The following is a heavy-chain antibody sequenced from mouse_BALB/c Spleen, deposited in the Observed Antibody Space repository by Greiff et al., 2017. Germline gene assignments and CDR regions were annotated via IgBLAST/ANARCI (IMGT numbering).Heavy chain of an antibody. CDR3: ARRLTTVVECYAMDY. D-gene: IGHD1-1*01. Sequence: EVQLVESGGGLVKPGGSLKLSCAASGFTFSSYAVSWVRQTPEKRLEWVASISSGGSTYYPDSVKGRFTISRDNARNILYLQMSSLRSEDTAMYYCARRLTTVVECYAMDYWGQGTSVTVSS. V-gene: IGHV5-6-5*01. J-gene: IGHJ4*01. CDR1: GFTFSSYA. CDR2: ISSGGST.